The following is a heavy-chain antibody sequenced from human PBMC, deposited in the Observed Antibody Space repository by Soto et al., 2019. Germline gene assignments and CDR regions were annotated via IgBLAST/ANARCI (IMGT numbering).Heavy chain of an antibody. CDR3: ARGSFGSGYYQGWFDP. V-gene: IGHV1-69*06. CDR1: GGTFSSYA. D-gene: IGHD3-22*01. J-gene: IGHJ5*02. Sequence: SVKVSCKASGGTFSSYAISWVRQAPGQGLEWMGGIIPIFGTANYAQKFQGRVTITADKSTSTAYMELSSLRSEDTAVYYCARGSFGSGYYQGWFDPWGQGTLVTVSS. CDR2: IIPIFGTA.